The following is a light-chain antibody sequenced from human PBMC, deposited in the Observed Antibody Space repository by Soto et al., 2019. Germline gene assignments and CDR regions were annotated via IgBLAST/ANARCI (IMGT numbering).Light chain of an antibody. CDR2: DTS. CDR3: LLPYSAAWV. Sequence: QAVVTQEPSLTVSPGGTVTLTCGSSTGAVSRGHSPYWFQQKPGQAPRTLIYDTSKKHSWTAARFSGSLLGGKAALTLSGAQPEDEAEYYCLLPYSAAWVFGGGTKLTVL. CDR1: TGAVSRGHS. J-gene: IGLJ3*02. V-gene: IGLV7-46*01.